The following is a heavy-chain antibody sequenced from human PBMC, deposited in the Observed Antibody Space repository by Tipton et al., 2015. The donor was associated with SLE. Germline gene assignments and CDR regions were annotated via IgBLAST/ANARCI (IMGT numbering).Heavy chain of an antibody. Sequence: SLRLSCAASGSSFGDSTLHWVRQASGKGLEWVGRVRSKANSYATAYIPSVKGKFTISRDDSKNMGFLQMNSLKTEDTAVYFCTGRTTPTGWYFELWGRGSLVTVSS. CDR3: TGRTTPTGWYFEL. CDR1: GSSFGDST. V-gene: IGHV3-73*01. J-gene: IGHJ2*01. D-gene: IGHD1-7*01. CDR2: VRSKANSYAT.